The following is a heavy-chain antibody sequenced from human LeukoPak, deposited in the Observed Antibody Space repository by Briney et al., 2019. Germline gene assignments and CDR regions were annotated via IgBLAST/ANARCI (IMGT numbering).Heavy chain of an antibody. CDR1: GFTFSSYW. CDR2: INGDGSST. CDR3: ARESVTMVRGVIGSSRFYYYGMDV. D-gene: IGHD3-10*01. V-gene: IGHV3-74*01. Sequence: GGSLRLSCAASGFTFSSYWMYWVRQAPGKGLVWVSRINGDGSSTTYADSVQGRFTIPRDNAKNTLYRQMNSLRAEDTAVYYCARESVTMVRGVIGSSRFYYYGMDVWGQGTTVTVSS. J-gene: IGHJ6*02.